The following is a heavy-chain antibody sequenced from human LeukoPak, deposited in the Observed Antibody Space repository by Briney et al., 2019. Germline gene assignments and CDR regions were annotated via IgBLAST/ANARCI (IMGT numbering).Heavy chain of an antibody. V-gene: IGHV3-21*01. D-gene: IGHD3-3*01. CDR3: ARDRGRVLDV. CDR2: ISSSSSYI. CDR1: GFTFSSYS. Sequence: GGSLRLSCAASGFTFSSYSMNWARQAPGKGLEWVSSISSSSSYIYYADSVKGRFTISRDNAKNSLYLQMNSLRAEDTAVYYCARDRGRVLDVWGQGTTVTVSS. J-gene: IGHJ6*02.